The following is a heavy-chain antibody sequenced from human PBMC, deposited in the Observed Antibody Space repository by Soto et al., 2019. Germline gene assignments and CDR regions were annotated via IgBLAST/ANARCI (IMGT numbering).Heavy chain of an antibody. CDR3: ARGVGYHYAGSPSGQFDF. D-gene: IGHD3-22*01. J-gene: IGHJ4*02. V-gene: IGHV4-4*02. CDR1: GNSISTTNW. Sequence: QVELQESGPGLVKPSGTLSLTCVVSGNSISTTNWWSWVRQSPGKGLEWIGEIYHSGSTNYNPPRKSLGTISVDQSKNQFSLKLSSVTAADTAVYYCARGVGYHYAGSPSGQFDFWGQGTLVTVSS. CDR2: IYHSGST.